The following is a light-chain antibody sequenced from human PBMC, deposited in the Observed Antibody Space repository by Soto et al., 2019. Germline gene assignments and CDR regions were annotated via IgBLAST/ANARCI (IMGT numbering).Light chain of an antibody. CDR2: DAS. CDR1: QSVSRY. CDR3: QQRSSWPGT. J-gene: IGKJ3*01. Sequence: IVLTQSPATLSLSPGEIATLSCMASQSVSRYLAWYQQKPGQAPRLLIYDASNRATGIPARFSGSGSGTDFTLTISSLEPEDFAVYYCQQRSSWPGTFGPGTMVAV. V-gene: IGKV3-11*01.